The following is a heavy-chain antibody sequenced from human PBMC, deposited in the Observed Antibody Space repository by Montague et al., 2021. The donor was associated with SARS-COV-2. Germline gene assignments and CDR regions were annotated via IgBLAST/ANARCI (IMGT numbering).Heavy chain of an antibody. Sequence: SETLSLTCTVSGGSITVSCYDWGWIRQPPGKGLEWIGSVHYTGTTSYNSSRKSRLTISVDTSEHQFSLKITSVTASDTAFYHCARHRANAGSFDNWGQGTMVTVSS. CDR3: ARHRANAGSFDN. V-gene: IGHV4-39*01. D-gene: IGHD1-1*01. J-gene: IGHJ3*02. CDR2: VHYTGTT. CDR1: GGSITVSCYD.